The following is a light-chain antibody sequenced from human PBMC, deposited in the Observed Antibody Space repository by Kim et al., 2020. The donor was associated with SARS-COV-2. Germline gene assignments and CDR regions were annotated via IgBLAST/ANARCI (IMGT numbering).Light chain of an antibody. CDR1: SSDVRGYKD. Sequence: QSISICCTGTSSDVRGYKDGSSYQQHPGNAPKLMIYAVSQRPSGVSNSFSGSKSGTTASLTISGLQAEDEADYYCSSYTSSSTPYVFGTGTKVTVL. V-gene: IGLV2-14*03. CDR2: AVS. J-gene: IGLJ1*01. CDR3: SSYTSSSTPYV.